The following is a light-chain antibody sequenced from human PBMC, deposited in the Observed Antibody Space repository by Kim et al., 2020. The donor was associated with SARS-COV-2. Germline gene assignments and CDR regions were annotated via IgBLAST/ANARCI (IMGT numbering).Light chain of an antibody. CDR3: QVWDTSSDYQYV. Sequence: PGKTARITCGGDNIGSNSVHLYQKKSGQAPVLVMYFDSARPAEVPERFSASKSGNTATLTINKVEAGDEADYYCQVWDTSSDYQYVFGTGTKVTVL. CDR2: FDS. J-gene: IGLJ1*01. V-gene: IGLV3-21*04. CDR1: NIGSNS.